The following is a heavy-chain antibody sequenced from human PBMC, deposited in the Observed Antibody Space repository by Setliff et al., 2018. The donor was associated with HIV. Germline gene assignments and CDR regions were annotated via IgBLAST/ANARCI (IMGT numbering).Heavy chain of an antibody. CDR2: PYYRGTT. V-gene: IGHV4-39*01. Sequence: SETLSLTCTVSGGSISSSSYYWGWIRQPPGKGPEWIGSPYYRGTTYYNPSLKSRVTISTGTSNNQFSLTLSSVTAADTAVYYCATRPTYCSSTSCFVYWGQGALVTVSSGECFVYWGQGTLVTVSS. J-gene: IGHJ4*02. CDR1: GGSISSSSYY. CDR3: ATRPTYCSSTSCFVYWGQGALVTVSSGECFVY. D-gene: IGHD2-2*01.